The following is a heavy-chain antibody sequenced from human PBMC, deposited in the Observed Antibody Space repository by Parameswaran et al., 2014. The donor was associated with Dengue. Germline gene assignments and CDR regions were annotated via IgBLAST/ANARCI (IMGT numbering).Heavy chain of an antibody. Sequence: VRQGSREGAGSGWPNIKQDGSEKYYVDSVKGRFTISRDNAKNSLYLQMNSLRAEDTAVYYCARDKGANYDFWSGYSAYGMDVWGQGTTVTVSS. V-gene: IGHV3-7*01. D-gene: IGHD3-3*01. J-gene: IGHJ6*02. CDR2: IKQDGSEK. CDR3: ARDKGANYDFWSGYSAYGMDV.